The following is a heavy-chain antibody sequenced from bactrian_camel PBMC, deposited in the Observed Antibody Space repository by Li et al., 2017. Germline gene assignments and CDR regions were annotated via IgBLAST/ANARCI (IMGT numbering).Heavy chain of an antibody. D-gene: IGHD2*01. J-gene: IGHJ6*01. V-gene: IGHV3S31*01. CDR1: GFTFSARP. CDR3: VQIPVGGRGFPTLDSHFGY. CDR2: LNNDGSRT. Sequence: VQLVESGGGSVQAGGSLRLSCAASGFTFSARPMSWVRQAPGKGLEWVSGLNNDGSRTYYADSVKGRFTISRDNAKNTLYLQLNTLKPEDTAMYYCVQIPVGGRGFPTLDSHFGYWGQGTQVTVS.